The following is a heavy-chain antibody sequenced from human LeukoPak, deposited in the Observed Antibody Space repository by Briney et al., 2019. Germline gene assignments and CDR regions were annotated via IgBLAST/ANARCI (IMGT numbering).Heavy chain of an antibody. CDR2: INPNSGGT. V-gene: IGHV1-2*02. CDR1: VYTFTGYY. Sequence: ASVKVSCKASVYTFTGYYMHWVRQAPGQGLEWMGWINPNSGGTNYAQKFQGRVTMTRDTSISTAYMELSRLRSDDTAVYYCARGITILDYYYGMDVWGQGTTVTVSS. D-gene: IGHD3-9*01. J-gene: IGHJ6*02. CDR3: ARGITILDYYYGMDV.